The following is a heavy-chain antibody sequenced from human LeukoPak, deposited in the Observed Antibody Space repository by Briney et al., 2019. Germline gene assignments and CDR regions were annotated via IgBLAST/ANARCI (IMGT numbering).Heavy chain of an antibody. V-gene: IGHV1-46*01. CDR1: GYTFTSYY. J-gene: IGHJ3*02. CDR2: INPSGGST. CDR3: ARFASWDAFDI. Sequence: ASVKVSCKASGYTFTSYYMHWVRQAPGQGLEWMGIINPSGGSTSYAQKFQGRVTMTRDTSTSTVYMELSSLRSEDTAAYYCARFASWDAFDIWGQGTMVTVSS.